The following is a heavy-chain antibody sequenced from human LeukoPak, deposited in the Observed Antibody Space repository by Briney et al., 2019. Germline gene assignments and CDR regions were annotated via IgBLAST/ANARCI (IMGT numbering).Heavy chain of an antibody. CDR2: LSGSGGST. Sequence: GGSLRLSCAASGFTFRSYAMSWVRQAPGKGLGWVSALSGSGGSTYYADSVKGRFTISTDNSKNTLYLQMNSLRAEDTAVYYCAKANDLWSGVLDYWGQGTLVTVSS. CDR1: GFTFRSYA. J-gene: IGHJ4*02. V-gene: IGHV3-23*01. D-gene: IGHD3-3*01. CDR3: AKANDLWSGVLDY.